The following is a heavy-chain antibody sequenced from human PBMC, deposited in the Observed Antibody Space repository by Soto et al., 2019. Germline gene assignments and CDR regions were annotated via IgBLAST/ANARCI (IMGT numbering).Heavy chain of an antibody. Sequence: GGSLRRSCAASGFTFSSYALHWVRQAPGKGLELVAVISYDGSNKYYADSVKGRFTISRDNSKNTLHLQMHSLRAEDTAVYYCARVGSFDYWGQGTLVTVSS. V-gene: IGHV3-30-3*01. CDR2: ISYDGSNK. CDR1: GFTFSSYA. CDR3: ARVGSFDY. D-gene: IGHD2-15*01. J-gene: IGHJ4*02.